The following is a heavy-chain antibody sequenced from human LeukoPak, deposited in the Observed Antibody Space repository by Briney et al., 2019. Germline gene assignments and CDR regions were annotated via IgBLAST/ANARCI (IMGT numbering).Heavy chain of an antibody. CDR3: ARSVRFGGFDP. J-gene: IGHJ5*02. D-gene: IGHD3-10*01. CDR1: GGSISSSSYY. V-gene: IGHV4-39*07. Sequence: PSETLSLTCTVSGGSISSSSYYWGWIRQPPGKGLEWIGSIYYSGSTYYNPSLKSRVTISVDTSKNQFSLKLSSVTAADTAVYYCARSVRFGGFDPWGQGTLVTVSS. CDR2: IYYSGST.